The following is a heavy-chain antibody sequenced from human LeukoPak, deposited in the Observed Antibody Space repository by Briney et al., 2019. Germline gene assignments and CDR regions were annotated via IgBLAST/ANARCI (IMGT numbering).Heavy chain of an antibody. J-gene: IGHJ4*02. Sequence: SETLSLTCTVSGGSISSSSYYWGWIRQPPGKGLEWIGSIYYSGSTYYNPSLKSRVTISVDTAKNQFSLTVNSVTAADTAVYYCARGSRLCSGTTNCYYYFDTWAQGTLVTVSS. V-gene: IGHV4-39*07. CDR1: GGSISSSSYY. CDR3: ARGSRLCSGTTNCYYYFDT. CDR2: IYYSGST. D-gene: IGHD2-21*02.